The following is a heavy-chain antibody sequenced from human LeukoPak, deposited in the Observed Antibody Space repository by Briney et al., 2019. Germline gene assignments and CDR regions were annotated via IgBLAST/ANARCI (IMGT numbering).Heavy chain of an antibody. CDR3: AKDSGYDTGFDY. V-gene: IGHV3-30*18. CDR1: GFTFSSYG. Sequence: QAGGSLRLSCAASGFTFSSYGMPWVRQAPGKGLEWVAVISYDGSNKYYADSVKGRFTISRDNSKNTLYLQMNSLRAEDTAVYYCAKDSGYDTGFDYWGQGTLVTVSS. CDR2: ISYDGSNK. D-gene: IGHD5-12*01. J-gene: IGHJ4*02.